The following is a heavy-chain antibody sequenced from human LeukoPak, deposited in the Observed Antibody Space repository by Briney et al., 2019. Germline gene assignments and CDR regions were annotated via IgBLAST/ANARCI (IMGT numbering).Heavy chain of an antibody. D-gene: IGHD1-26*01. Sequence: SETLSLTCAVSGYSISSGYYWAWIRQPPGKGLEWIGSIYDSGSTYYNPSLKSRVTISVDTSKNQFSLKLSSVTAADTAVYYCAREFSGSYYGFWGQGTLVTVSS. V-gene: IGHV4-38-2*02. J-gene: IGHJ4*02. CDR1: GYSISSGYY. CDR3: AREFSGSYYGF. CDR2: IYDSGST.